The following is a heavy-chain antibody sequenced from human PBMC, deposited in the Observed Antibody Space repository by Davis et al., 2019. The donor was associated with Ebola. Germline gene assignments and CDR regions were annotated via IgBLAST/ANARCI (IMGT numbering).Heavy chain of an antibody. J-gene: IGHJ4*01. CDR2: IQQDGGDK. CDR1: GFTFNNYW. CDR3: ARDLGLDFAVVTYFDY. D-gene: IGHD3-3*01. Sequence: GESLKISCAASGFTFNNYWMSWVRQVPGRGLEWVATIQQDGGDKHYLESVKGRFTISRDNTKDLVFLELSSLRVEDTGVYYCARDLGLDFAVVTYFDYWGHGAPVTVSS. V-gene: IGHV3-7*01.